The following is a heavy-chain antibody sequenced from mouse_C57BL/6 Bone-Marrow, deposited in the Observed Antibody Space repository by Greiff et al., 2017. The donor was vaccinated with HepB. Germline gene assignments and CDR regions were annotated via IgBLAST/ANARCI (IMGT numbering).Heavy chain of an antibody. CDR3: ARSGSSPYYFDY. CDR2: IYPGSGST. D-gene: IGHD1-1*01. Sequence: VQRVESGAELVKPGASVKMSCKASGYTFTSYWITWVKQRPGQGLEWIGDIYPGSGSTNYNEKFKSKATLTVDTSSSTAYMQLSSLTSEDSAVYYCARSGSSPYYFDYWGQGTTLTVSS. V-gene: IGHV1-55*01. J-gene: IGHJ2*01. CDR1: GYTFTSYW.